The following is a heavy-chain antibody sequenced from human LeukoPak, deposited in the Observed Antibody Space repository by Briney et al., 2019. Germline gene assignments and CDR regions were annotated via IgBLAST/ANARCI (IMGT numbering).Heavy chain of an antibody. Sequence: GESLKISCKGSGYSFTSYWIGWVRQMPGKGLEWMGIIYPGDSDTRYSPSFQGQVTISADKSISTAYLQWSSLKASDTAMYYCARSDGWLYYYYGMDVWGQGTTVTVSS. D-gene: IGHD3-10*01. J-gene: IGHJ6*02. CDR2: IYPGDSDT. CDR1: GYSFTSYW. V-gene: IGHV5-51*01. CDR3: ARSDGWLYYYYGMDV.